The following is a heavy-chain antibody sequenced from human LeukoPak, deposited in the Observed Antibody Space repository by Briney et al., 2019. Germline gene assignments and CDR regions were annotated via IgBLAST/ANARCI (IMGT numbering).Heavy chain of an antibody. CDR1: GGSFSGYY. V-gene: IGHV4-34*01. Sequence: SETLSLTCAVYGGSFSGYYWSWIRQPPGKGLEWIGEINHSGSTNYNPSLKSRVTISVDTSKNQFSPKLSSVTAADTAVYYCARGRIAVYDYWGQGTLVTVSS. J-gene: IGHJ4*02. CDR2: INHSGST. D-gene: IGHD6-19*01. CDR3: ARGRIAVYDY.